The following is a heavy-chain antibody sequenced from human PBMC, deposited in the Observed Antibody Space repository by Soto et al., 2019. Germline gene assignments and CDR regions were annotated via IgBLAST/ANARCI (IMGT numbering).Heavy chain of an antibody. Sequence: LSLTCAVSGYSISSGYYWGWIRQPPGKGLEWIGSIYHSGSIYYNPSLKGRVTISVDTSKNQFSLKLTAVTAADTAVYYCARDQDNWNYVIWFDPWGQGTLVTVSS. CDR3: ARDQDNWNYVIWFDP. CDR2: IYHSGSI. J-gene: IGHJ5*02. V-gene: IGHV4-38-2*02. CDR1: GYSISSGYY. D-gene: IGHD1-7*01.